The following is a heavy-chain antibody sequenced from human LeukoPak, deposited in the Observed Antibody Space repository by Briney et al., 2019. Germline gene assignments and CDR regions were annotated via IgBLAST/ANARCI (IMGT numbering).Heavy chain of an antibody. V-gene: IGHV3-66*01. CDR2: IYSGGNT. CDR1: GFTVSINS. CDR3: ARDLFRRFGVAYYYYYYYMDV. Sequence: PGGSLRLSCTVSGFTVSINSMSWVRQAPGKGLEWVSFIYSGGNTHYSDSVKGRFTISRDNAKNSLYLQMNSLRAEDTAVYYCARDLFRRFGVAYYYYYYYMDVWGKGTTVTVSS. J-gene: IGHJ6*03. D-gene: IGHD3-3*01.